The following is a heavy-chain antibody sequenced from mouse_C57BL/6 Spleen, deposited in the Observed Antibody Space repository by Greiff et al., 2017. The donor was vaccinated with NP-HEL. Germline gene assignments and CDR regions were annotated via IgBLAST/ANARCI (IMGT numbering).Heavy chain of an antibody. V-gene: IGHV5-9*01. Sequence: EVKLVESGGGLVKPGGSLKLSCAASGFTFSSYTMSWVRQTPEKRLEWVATISGGGGNTYYPDSVKGRFTISRDNAKNTLYLQMSRLRSEDTALYDCARHRGVTPYYAMDYWGQGTSVTVSS. J-gene: IGHJ4*01. CDR3: ARHRGVTPYYAMDY. CDR2: ISGGGGNT. CDR1: GFTFSSYT. D-gene: IGHD2-2*01.